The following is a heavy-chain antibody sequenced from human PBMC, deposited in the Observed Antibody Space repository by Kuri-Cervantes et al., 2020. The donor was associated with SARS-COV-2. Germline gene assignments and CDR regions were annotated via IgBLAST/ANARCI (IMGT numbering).Heavy chain of an antibody. CDR3: AKDIDIVVVPAYYYYYGMDV. D-gene: IGHD2-2*01. CDR1: GFILGRYA. Sequence: GGSLRLSCAASGFILGRYAMHWVRRAPGRGLEWVAVISSDGTTVYYEDSVKGRFTISGDNSKNTLYLQMNSLRAEDTAVYYCAKDIDIVVVPAYYYYYGMDVWGQGTTVTVSS. J-gene: IGHJ6*02. V-gene: IGHV3-30*04. CDR2: ISSDGTTV.